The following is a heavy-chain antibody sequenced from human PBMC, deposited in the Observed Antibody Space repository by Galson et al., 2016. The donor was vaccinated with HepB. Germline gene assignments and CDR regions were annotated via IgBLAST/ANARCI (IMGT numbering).Heavy chain of an antibody. CDR2: IGAYDEGT. CDR3: ATGGDYDN. D-gene: IGHD4-11*01. V-gene: IGHV3-23*01. Sequence: SLRLSCAVSGFTLSSSAMSWVRQAPGKGLEWVSAIGAYDEGTYYGDSVRGRFTISRDNSKNTLYLQTNSLRAEDTAIYYCATGGDYDNWGQGTLVTVSS. CDR1: GFTLSSSA. J-gene: IGHJ4*02.